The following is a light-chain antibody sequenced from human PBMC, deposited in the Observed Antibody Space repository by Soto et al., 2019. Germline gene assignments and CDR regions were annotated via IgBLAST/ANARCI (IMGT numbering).Light chain of an antibody. J-gene: IGKJ1*01. V-gene: IGKV3-20*01. CDR2: GAS. CDR1: QTVRNNY. CDR3: QQYAGSLWT. Sequence: EIVMTQSPGTLSLTQGERATLSCRASQTVRNNYLAWYQQKPGQSPRLLIYGASSRATGTPDRFSGSGSGTDFTLTISRLEPEDFAVYYCQQYAGSLWTFGQGTKVDIK.